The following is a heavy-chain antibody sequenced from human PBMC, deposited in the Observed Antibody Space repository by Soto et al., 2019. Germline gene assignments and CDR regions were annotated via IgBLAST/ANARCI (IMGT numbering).Heavy chain of an antibody. CDR2: ISSRSYTI. CDR3: ARGGSSSDNGMDV. CDR1: GFSFSTYS. J-gene: IGHJ6*02. V-gene: IGHV3-48*02. D-gene: IGHD6-6*01. Sequence: EVQLVESGGGLVQPGGSLRLSCAASGFSFSTYSMNWVRQAPGKGLEWVSYISSRSYTIYYIDSVKGRFTISRDNAKRSLYLQMSSLRDEDTAVYYCARGGSSSDNGMDVWGQGTTVTVSS.